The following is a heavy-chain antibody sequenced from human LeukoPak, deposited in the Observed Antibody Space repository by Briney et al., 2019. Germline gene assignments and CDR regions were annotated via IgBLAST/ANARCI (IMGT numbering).Heavy chain of an antibody. CDR2: IYYSGST. V-gene: IGHV4-59*12. D-gene: IGHD2-15*01. CDR3: ARGSIVVVVAATQNELFDY. CDR1: GGSISSYY. Sequence: SETLSLTCTVSGGSISSYYWSWIRQPPGKGLEWIGYIYYSGSTNYNPSLKSRVTISVDTSKNQFSLKLSSVTAADTAVYYCARGSIVVVVAATQNELFDYWGQGTLVTVSS. J-gene: IGHJ4*02.